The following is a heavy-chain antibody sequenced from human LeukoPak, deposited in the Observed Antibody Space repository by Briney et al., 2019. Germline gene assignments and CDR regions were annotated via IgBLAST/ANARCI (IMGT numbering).Heavy chain of an antibody. CDR1: GYTLTELS. CDR3: ARLYYYDSSGYYYNY. J-gene: IGHJ4*02. Sequence: GASVKVSCKVSGYTLTELSMHWVRQAPGKGLEWMGGSDPEDGEAIYAQKFQGRVTMTEDTSTDTAYMDLSSLRSEDTAVYYCARLYYYDSSGYYYNYWGQGTLVTVSS. V-gene: IGHV1-24*01. CDR2: SDPEDGEA. D-gene: IGHD3-22*01.